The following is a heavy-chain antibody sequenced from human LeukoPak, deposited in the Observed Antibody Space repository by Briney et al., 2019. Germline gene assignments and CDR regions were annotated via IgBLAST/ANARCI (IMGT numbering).Heavy chain of an antibody. V-gene: IGHV4-59*11. CDR2: IYYSGST. CDR1: GGSISSHY. J-gene: IGHJ6*03. D-gene: IGHD2-2*01. CDR3: AREVGDTVVVPAALIGSYYYYMDV. Sequence: PSETLSLTCTVSGGSISSHYWSWIRQPPGKGLEWIGYIYYSGSTNYNPSLKSRVTISVDTSKNQFSLKLSSVTAADTAVYYCAREVGDTVVVPAALIGSYYYYMDVWGKGTTVTVSS.